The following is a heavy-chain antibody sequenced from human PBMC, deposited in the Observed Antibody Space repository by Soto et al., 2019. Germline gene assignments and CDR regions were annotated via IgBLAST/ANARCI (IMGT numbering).Heavy chain of an antibody. J-gene: IGHJ4*02. D-gene: IGHD1-1*01. V-gene: IGHV3-9*01. Sequence: DVQLVESGGGLVQPGRSMRLSCAASGFTFDDYAMHWVRQAPGKGLEWVSGISWNSGSIGYADSVKGRFTISRDNAKNSLYLQMNSLRAEDTALYYCAKVDWNDVSFDYWGQGTLVTVSS. CDR2: ISWNSGSI. CDR1: GFTFDDYA. CDR3: AKVDWNDVSFDY.